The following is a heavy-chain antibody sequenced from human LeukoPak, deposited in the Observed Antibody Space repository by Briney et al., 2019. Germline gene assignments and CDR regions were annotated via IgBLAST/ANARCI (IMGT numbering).Heavy chain of an antibody. CDR1: GGSVSSSRYY. CDR3: ASGYWDDPISTDY. J-gene: IGHJ4*02. D-gene: IGHD1-1*01. Sequence: PSETLSLACTVSGGSVSSSRYYWGWIRQPPGKGLEWIGNIYYSGSTSYNPSLKSRITMSVDTSKNQFSLKLSSVTAADTAVYYCASGYWDDPISTDYWGQGTLVTVSS. V-gene: IGHV4-39*01. CDR2: IYYSGST.